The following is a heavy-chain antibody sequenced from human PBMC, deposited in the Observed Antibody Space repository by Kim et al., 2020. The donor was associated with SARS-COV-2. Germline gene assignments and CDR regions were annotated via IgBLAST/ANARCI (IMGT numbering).Heavy chain of an antibody. J-gene: IGHJ4*02. D-gene: IGHD5-12*01. Sequence: NPSLKSRVTISVDTSKNQFSLKLSSVTAADTAVYYCARGGDGYNPGHFDYWGQGTLVTVSS. CDR3: ARGGDGYNPGHFDY. V-gene: IGHV4-31*02.